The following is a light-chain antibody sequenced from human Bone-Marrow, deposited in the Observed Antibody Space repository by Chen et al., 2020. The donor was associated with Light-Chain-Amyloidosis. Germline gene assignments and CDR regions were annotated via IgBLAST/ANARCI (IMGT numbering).Light chain of an antibody. Sequence: YELTQLPSVSVSPGQTARITCSGDDLPTKYAYWYQQKPGQAPVLVIHRDTERPSGISERFSGSSSGTTATLTISGVQAEDEADYHCQSADSSGTYEVIFGGGTKLTVL. V-gene: IGLV3-25*03. CDR2: RDT. CDR3: QSADSSGTYEVI. CDR1: DLPTKY. J-gene: IGLJ2*01.